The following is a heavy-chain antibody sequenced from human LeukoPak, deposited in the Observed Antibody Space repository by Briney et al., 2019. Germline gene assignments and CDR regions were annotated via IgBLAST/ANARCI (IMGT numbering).Heavy chain of an antibody. J-gene: IGHJ6*02. CDR2: IIPIFGTA. Sequence: ASVKVSCKASGGTFSSYAISWVRQAPGQGLEWMGGIIPIFGTANYAQKFQGRVTITADESTSTAYIELSSLRSEDTAVYYCARQKVIGEYYYYGMDVWGQGTTVTVSS. CDR1: GGTFSSYA. V-gene: IGHV1-69*13. D-gene: IGHD2-21*01. CDR3: ARQKVIGEYYYYGMDV.